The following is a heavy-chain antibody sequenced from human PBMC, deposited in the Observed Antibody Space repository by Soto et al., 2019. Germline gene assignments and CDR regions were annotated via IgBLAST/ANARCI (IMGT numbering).Heavy chain of an antibody. Sequence: PGGSLRLSCAASGFTFSSYAMSWVRQAPGKGLEWVSAISGSGGSTYYADSVKGRFTISRDNSKNTLYLQMNSLRAEDTAVYYCAKDRRLAAAEPTYYFDYWGQGTLVTVSS. CDR1: GFTFSSYA. V-gene: IGHV3-23*01. D-gene: IGHD6-13*01. CDR3: AKDRRLAAAEPTYYFDY. CDR2: ISGSGGST. J-gene: IGHJ4*02.